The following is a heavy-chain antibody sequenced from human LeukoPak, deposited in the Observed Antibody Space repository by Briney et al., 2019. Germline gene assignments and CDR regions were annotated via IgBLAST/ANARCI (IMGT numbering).Heavy chain of an antibody. D-gene: IGHD3-9*01. V-gene: IGHV3-48*04. Sequence: GGSLRLSCAASGFTFSSYSMNWVRQAPGKGLEWVSYISSSSSTIYYADSVKGRFTISRDNTKNSLYLQMNSLRAEDTAVYYCARAKEPRKYYDILTGHFDYWGQGTLVTVSS. CDR1: GFTFSSYS. J-gene: IGHJ4*02. CDR3: ARAKEPRKYYDILTGHFDY. CDR2: ISSSSSTI.